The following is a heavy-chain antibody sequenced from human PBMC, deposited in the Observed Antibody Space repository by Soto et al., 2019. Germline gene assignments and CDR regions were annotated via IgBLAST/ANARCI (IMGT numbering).Heavy chain of an antibody. CDR3: ARWGYDSSGYYIGYFAL. Sequence: WASVKVSCKASGYTFTSYGITWVRQAPGQGLEWMGWISAYNGNTNYAQKLQGRVTMTTDTSTSTAYMELRSLRSDDTAVYYCARWGYDSSGYYIGYFALWGRGTLVPVSS. J-gene: IGHJ2*01. CDR1: GYTFTSYG. V-gene: IGHV1-18*01. D-gene: IGHD3-22*01. CDR2: ISAYNGNT.